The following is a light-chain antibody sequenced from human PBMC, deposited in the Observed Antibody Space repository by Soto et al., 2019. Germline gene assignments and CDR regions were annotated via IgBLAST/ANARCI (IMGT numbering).Light chain of an antibody. Sequence: EIVFTQSPATLSFSPGERATLSCRASQSVSSYLAWYQQKPGQAPRLLIYDASNRATGIPARFSGSGSGTDFTLTISSPEPEDFAVYYCQQRSNWPRTFGPGTKVDIK. J-gene: IGKJ3*01. CDR1: QSVSSY. CDR3: QQRSNWPRT. CDR2: DAS. V-gene: IGKV3-11*01.